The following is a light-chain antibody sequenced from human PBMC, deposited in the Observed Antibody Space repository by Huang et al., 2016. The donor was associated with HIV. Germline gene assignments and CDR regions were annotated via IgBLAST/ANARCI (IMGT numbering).Light chain of an antibody. CDR2: GAS. J-gene: IGKJ2*01. Sequence: EIVMTQSPATLSVSPGERATLSCRASQSVSSNLAWYQQKPGQAPRLLIYGASTRATGIPDRFSGSGSGTEFTLTISSLQSEDFAVYYCQQYNNWPPTPRTFGQGTKLEIK. CDR3: QQYNNWPPTPRT. CDR1: QSVSSN. V-gene: IGKV3-15*01.